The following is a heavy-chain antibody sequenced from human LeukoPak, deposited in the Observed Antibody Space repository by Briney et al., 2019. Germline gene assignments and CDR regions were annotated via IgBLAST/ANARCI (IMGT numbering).Heavy chain of an antibody. CDR2: ISGSGGST. CDR3: AKSPSMLEWLLSPHWFDP. V-gene: IGHV3-23*01. Sequence: PGGSLRLSCAASGFTFSNYAMSWVRQAPGKGLEWVSAISGSGGSTYYADSVKGRYTISRDNSKNTLYLQMNSLRAEDTAVYYCAKSPSMLEWLLSPHWFDPWGQGTLVTVSS. J-gene: IGHJ5*02. D-gene: IGHD3-3*01. CDR1: GFTFSNYA.